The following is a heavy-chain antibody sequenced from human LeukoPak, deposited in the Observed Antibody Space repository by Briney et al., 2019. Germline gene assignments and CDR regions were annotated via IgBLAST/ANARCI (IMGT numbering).Heavy chain of an antibody. Sequence: KSSETLSLTCTVSGGSISSYYWSWIRQPPGKGLEWIGYIYYSESTNYNPSLKSRVTISVDTSKNQFSLKLSSVTAADTAVYYCARVASDYGDYAPDYWGQGTLVTVSS. V-gene: IGHV4-59*01. J-gene: IGHJ4*02. D-gene: IGHD4-17*01. CDR3: ARVASDYGDYAPDY. CDR2: IYYSEST. CDR1: GGSISSYY.